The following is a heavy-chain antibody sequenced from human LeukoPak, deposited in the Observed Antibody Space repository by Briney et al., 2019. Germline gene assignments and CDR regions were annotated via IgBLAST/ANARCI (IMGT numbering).Heavy chain of an antibody. J-gene: IGHJ6*03. V-gene: IGHV3-73*01. CDR1: GFTFSGSA. CDR2: IRSKANSYAT. D-gene: IGHD5-12*01. Sequence: GGSLRLSCAASGFTFSGSAMHWVRQASGKGLEWVGRIRSKANSYATAYAASVKGRFTISRDDSKNTAYLQMNSLKTEDTAVYYCTTRDIVAILHMDVWGKGTTVTVSS. CDR3: TTRDIVAILHMDV.